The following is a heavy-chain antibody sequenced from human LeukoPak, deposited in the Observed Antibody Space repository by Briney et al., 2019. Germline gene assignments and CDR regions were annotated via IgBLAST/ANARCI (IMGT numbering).Heavy chain of an antibody. CDR1: GFTFNTYW. CDR3: ASPYSGYDYNFDH. V-gene: IGHV3-7*02. CDR2: IKQDGNEK. J-gene: IGHJ4*02. D-gene: IGHD5-12*01. Sequence: GGSLRLSCAASGFTFNTYWMTWVRQAPGKGLEWLANIKQDGNEKYYVDSVKGRFTISRDNSKNTLFLQMSSLRTEDTAVYYCASPYSGYDYNFDHWGQGTLVTVSS.